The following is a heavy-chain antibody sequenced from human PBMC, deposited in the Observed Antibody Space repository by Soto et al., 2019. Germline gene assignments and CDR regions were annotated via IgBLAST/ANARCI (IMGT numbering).Heavy chain of an antibody. Sequence: VRKKKGKGLEWVSAIGTAGDTYYPGSVKGRFTISRENAKNSLYLQMNSLRAGDTAVYYCAKDKVPVVVTAPFDYWGQGTLVTVSS. J-gene: IGHJ4*02. CDR2: IGTAGDT. D-gene: IGHD2-21*02. V-gene: IGHV3-13*04. CDR3: AKDKVPVVVTAPFDY.